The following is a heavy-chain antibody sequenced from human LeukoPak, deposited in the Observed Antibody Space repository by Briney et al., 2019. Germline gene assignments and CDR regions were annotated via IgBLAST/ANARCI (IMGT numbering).Heavy chain of an antibody. CDR3: AREPHDFGAVPGI. V-gene: IGHV4-59*01. Sequence: SETLSLTCTVSGGSINSYYWSWIRQPPGKGLEWIGYIYHSGSTNYSPSLTGRVTISVDTSKNQFSLKLSSVTAADTAVYYCAREPHDFGAVPGIWGQGTMVTVSS. D-gene: IGHD4-17*01. CDR1: GGSINSYY. J-gene: IGHJ3*02. CDR2: IYHSGST.